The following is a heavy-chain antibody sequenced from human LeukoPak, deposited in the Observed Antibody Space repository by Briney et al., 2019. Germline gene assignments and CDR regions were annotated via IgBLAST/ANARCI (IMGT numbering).Heavy chain of an antibody. CDR1: GSTFTIYY. Sequence: ASVKVSCKASGSTFTIYYMHWVRQAPGQGLEWMGIINPSGGSTSYAQKFQGRVTMTRNTSISTAYMELSSLRSEDTAVYYCARGVVLRYFDWFAAHYYYYGMDVWGQGTTVTVSS. J-gene: IGHJ6*02. CDR3: ARGVVLRYFDWFAAHYYYYGMDV. V-gene: IGHV1-46*01. D-gene: IGHD3-9*01. CDR2: INPSGGST.